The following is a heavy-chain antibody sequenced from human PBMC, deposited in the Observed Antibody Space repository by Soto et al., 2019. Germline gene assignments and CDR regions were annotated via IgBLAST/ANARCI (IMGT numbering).Heavy chain of an antibody. J-gene: IGHJ5*02. Sequence: TLSLTCAVYGGSFSGYYWSWIRQPPGKGLEWIGEINHSGSTNYNPSLKSRVTISVDTSKNQFSLKLSSVTAADTAVYYCARGLGGGDYADWFDPWGQGTLVTVSS. CDR2: INHSGST. V-gene: IGHV4-34*01. D-gene: IGHD4-17*01. CDR3: ARGLGGGDYADWFDP. CDR1: GGSFSGYY.